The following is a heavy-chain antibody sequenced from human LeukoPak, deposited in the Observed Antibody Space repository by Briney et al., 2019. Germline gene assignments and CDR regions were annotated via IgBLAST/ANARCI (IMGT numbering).Heavy chain of an antibody. Sequence: GGSLRLSCTASGFTFGDYAMSWVRQAPGKGLEWVGFIRSKDYGVTTEYAASVKGRFTISRDDSKSIAYLQMNSLKTEDTAVYYCTRAQKVGYCSGGSCYGGYFDYWGQGTLVTVSS. J-gene: IGHJ4*02. CDR3: TRAQKVGYCSGGSCYGGYFDY. CDR1: GFTFGDYA. D-gene: IGHD2-15*01. CDR2: IRSKDYGVTT. V-gene: IGHV3-49*04.